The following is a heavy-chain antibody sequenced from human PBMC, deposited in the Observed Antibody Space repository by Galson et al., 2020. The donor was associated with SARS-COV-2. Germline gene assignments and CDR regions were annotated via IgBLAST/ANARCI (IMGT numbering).Heavy chain of an antibody. Sequence: GGSLRLSCAASGFAFDEYGMSWVRQAPGKGLEWVAGMNWNGGSAGYAGSVQGRFTISRDTATNSLFLQMNSLRTEDTALYYCARDRPVAGSDLWGQGTLVTVSS. V-gene: IGHV3-20*04. CDR2: MNWNGGSA. J-gene: IGHJ4*02. CDR1: GFAFDEYG. CDR3: ARDRPVAGSDL. D-gene: IGHD6-19*01.